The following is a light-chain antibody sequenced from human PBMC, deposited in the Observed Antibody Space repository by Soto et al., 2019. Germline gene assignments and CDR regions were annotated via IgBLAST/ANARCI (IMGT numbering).Light chain of an antibody. CDR1: SSVVGGFDH. CDR2: DVS. Sequence: QSVLTQPASVSGSPGQSITISCTGASSVVGGFDHVSWYQQHPGKVPRLLIYDVSSRPSGVSDRFSGSKSGNTASLTISGLQAEDEADYYCNSCTTTNTYVFGTGTKVTVL. J-gene: IGLJ1*01. V-gene: IGLV2-14*03. CDR3: NSCTTTNTYV.